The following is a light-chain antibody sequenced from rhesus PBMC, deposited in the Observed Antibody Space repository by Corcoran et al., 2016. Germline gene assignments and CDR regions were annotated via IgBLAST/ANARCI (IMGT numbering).Light chain of an antibody. CDR2: WAS. Sequence: DIVMTQSPDSLAVSLGERVTINCKSSQSLFYSSNNKNYLAWYQQKPGQAPKLLIYWASTRQSGVPDRFSGRGSGTDVTLTISCLQAEDVAVYYCQQYYSSPFSFGQGTKVEIK. V-gene: IGKV4-1*01. CDR1: QSLFYSSNNKNY. CDR3: QQYYSSPFS. J-gene: IGKJ2*01.